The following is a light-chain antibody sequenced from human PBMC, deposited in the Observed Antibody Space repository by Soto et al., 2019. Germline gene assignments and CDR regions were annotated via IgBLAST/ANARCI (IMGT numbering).Light chain of an antibody. V-gene: IGKV3-15*01. CDR2: QTS. CDR1: QSVSSN. Sequence: TVMTGSPATLPVSRVERATLSWMASQSVSSNVAWYQQKPGQAPRLLIYQTSARATGIPGRFSGSGSGTDFTLTINNLQSEDFALYYCQHYSGWPPVFGQGTKVDI. J-gene: IGKJ2*01. CDR3: QHYSGWPPV.